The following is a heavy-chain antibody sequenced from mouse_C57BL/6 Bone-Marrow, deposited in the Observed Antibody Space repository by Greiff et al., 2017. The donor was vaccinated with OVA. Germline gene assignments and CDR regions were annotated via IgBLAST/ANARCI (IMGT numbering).Heavy chain of an antibody. CDR1: GYTFTDYN. CDR2: INPNNGGT. Sequence: VQLKESGPELVKPGASVKIPCKASGYTFTDYNMDWVKQSHGKSLEWIGDINPNNGGTIYNQKFKGKATLTVDKSSSTAYMELRSLTSEDTAVYYCARRTVVDYAMDYWGQGTSVTVSS. CDR3: ARRTVVDYAMDY. J-gene: IGHJ4*01. D-gene: IGHD1-1*01. V-gene: IGHV1-18*01.